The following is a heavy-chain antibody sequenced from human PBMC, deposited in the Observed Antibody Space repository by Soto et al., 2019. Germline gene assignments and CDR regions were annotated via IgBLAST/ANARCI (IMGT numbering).Heavy chain of an antibody. J-gene: IGHJ6*01. Sequence: PVESLKIPYKGCGYSFIRYWVVLVLQKRGKGLECMGIIYPGDSHTRSSPSFHGQVTISADKSISTAYLQWSSLKASDTAMYYCARTPAPKPLRYFDWSTIHGMDVWGQGTTVTVSS. CDR1: GYSFIRYW. CDR2: IYPGDSHT. V-gene: IGHV5-51*01. CDR3: ARTPAPKPLRYFDWSTIHGMDV. D-gene: IGHD3-9*01.